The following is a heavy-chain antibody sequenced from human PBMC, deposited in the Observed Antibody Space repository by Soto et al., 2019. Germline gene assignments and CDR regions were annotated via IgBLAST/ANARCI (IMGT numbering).Heavy chain of an antibody. CDR3: ASVTDLVATSYFDS. Sequence: PSETLSLTCAVSGYSISSGYYWGWIRQPPGKGLEWIGSIYHSGSTYYNPSLKSRVTVSVDTSKNQFSLKLSSVTAADTAVYYCASVTDLVATSYFDSWGQGTLVTVSS. J-gene: IGHJ4*02. D-gene: IGHD5-12*01. CDR2: IYHSGST. CDR1: GYSISSGYY. V-gene: IGHV4-38-2*01.